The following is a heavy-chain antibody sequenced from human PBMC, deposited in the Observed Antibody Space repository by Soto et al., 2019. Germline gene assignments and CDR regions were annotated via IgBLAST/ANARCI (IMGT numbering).Heavy chain of an antibody. D-gene: IGHD3-10*01. CDR3: AVYGGVWFRGGSPDNH. J-gene: IGHJ5*02. V-gene: IGHV3-53*01. Sequence: EVQLVESGGGLIQPGGSLRLSCAASGFTVSSNYMSWVRQAPGKGLEWVSVIYSGGSIYYADSVKGRFTISRDNSKNTLYLQMNSLRAEDTAVYYCAVYGGVWFRGGSPDNHWGQGTLVTVSS. CDR2: IYSGGSI. CDR1: GFTVSSNY.